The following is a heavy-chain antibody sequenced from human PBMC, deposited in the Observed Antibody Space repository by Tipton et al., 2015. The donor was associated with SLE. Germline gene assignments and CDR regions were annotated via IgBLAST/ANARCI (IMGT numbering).Heavy chain of an antibody. CDR2: IYTSGST. J-gene: IGHJ5*02. CDR1: GGSISSGSYY. V-gene: IGHV4-61*09. CDR3: AREGSSGSDWFDP. Sequence: TLSLTCTVSGGSISSGSYYWSWVRQPAGKGLEWIGNIYTSGSTNYNPSLKSRVTISVDTSKKQSSLKLSSVTAADTAVYYCAREGSSGSDWFDPWGQGTLVTVSS. D-gene: IGHD6-13*01.